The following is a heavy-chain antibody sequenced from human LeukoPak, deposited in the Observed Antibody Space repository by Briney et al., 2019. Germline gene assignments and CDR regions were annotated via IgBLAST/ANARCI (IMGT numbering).Heavy chain of an antibody. CDR2: VDPEDGET. Sequence: GASVKVSCKASGYTFTAYYIHWVQQAPVKGLEWMGRVDPEDGETIYGEKFQGRVTMTRNTSISTAYMELSSLRSEDTAVYYCARGGASVGATNGPWGQGTLVTVSS. D-gene: IGHD1-26*01. CDR1: GYTFTAYY. V-gene: IGHV1-69-2*01. CDR3: ARGGASVGATNGP. J-gene: IGHJ5*02.